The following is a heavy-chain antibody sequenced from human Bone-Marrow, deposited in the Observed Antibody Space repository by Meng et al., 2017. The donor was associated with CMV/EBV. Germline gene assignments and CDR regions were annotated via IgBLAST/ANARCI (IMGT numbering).Heavy chain of an antibody. V-gene: IGHV1-46*01. CDR2: INPSGGST. D-gene: IGHD2-15*01. Sequence: ASVKVSCKASGYTFTSYYMHWVRQAPGQGLEWMGIINPSGGSTSYAQKFQGRVTMTRDTSTSTVYMELISLRSEDTAVYYCARDLVVVAQRDYYDYVMDVWGQGTTVTVSS. CDR1: GYTFTSYY. CDR3: ARDLVVVAQRDYYDYVMDV. J-gene: IGHJ6*02.